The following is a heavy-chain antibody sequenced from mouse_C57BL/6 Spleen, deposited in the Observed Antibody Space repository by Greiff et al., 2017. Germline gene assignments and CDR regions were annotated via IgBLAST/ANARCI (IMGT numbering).Heavy chain of an antibody. V-gene: IGHV1-42*01. D-gene: IGHD2-3*01. CDR1: GYSFTGYY. Sequence: VQLKQSGPELVKPGASVKLSCKASGYSFTGYYMNWVKQSPEKSLEWIGEINPSTGGTTYNQKFKAKATLTVDKSSSTAYMQIKSLTSEDSAVYYCARSSQFGGYYPLFAYWGQGTLVTVSA. CDR2: INPSTGGT. CDR3: ARSSQFGGYYPLFAY. J-gene: IGHJ3*01.